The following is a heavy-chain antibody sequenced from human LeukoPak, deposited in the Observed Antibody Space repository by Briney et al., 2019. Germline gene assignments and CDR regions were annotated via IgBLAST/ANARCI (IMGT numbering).Heavy chain of an antibody. CDR3: AKLRFLEWSDY. CDR1: GFTFSSYT. V-gene: IGHV3-21*01. J-gene: IGHJ4*02. CDR2: ISIGGDYI. D-gene: IGHD3-3*01. Sequence: PGGSLRLSCAASGFTFSSYTMNWVRQAPGKGLEWVSSISIGGDYIYYADSVTGRFTISRDNAKNSLYLQMNSLRAEDTAVYYCAKLRFLEWSDYWGQGTLVTVSS.